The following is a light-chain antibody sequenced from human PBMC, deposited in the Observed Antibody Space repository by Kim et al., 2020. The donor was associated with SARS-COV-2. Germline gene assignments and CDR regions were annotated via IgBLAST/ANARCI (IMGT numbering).Light chain of an antibody. CDR1: SGSIASNH. V-gene: IGLV6-57*01. Sequence: KSVTISCTRSSGSIASNHVQWYRQRPGSSPTTVIYEDDQRSSGVPHRFSGSIDTSSNSASLTISGLKTEDEADYYCQSYDSTIRVFGGGTQLTVL. J-gene: IGLJ3*02. CDR2: EDD. CDR3: QSYDSTIRV.